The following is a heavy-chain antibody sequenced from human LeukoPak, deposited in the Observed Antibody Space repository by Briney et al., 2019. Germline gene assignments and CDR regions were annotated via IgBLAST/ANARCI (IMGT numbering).Heavy chain of an antibody. CDR3: ARDGVAAAANDAFDI. Sequence: PGGALRLSCAASGCTFSSYWMHWVRQAPGRGLVGVSRINSDWSSTSYADSVKGRFTISRDNAKNTIYLQMNSLRAEDTAVYYCARDGVAAAANDAFDIWGQGTMVTVSS. CDR1: GCTFSSYW. J-gene: IGHJ3*02. V-gene: IGHV3-74*01. CDR2: INSDWSST. D-gene: IGHD6-13*01.